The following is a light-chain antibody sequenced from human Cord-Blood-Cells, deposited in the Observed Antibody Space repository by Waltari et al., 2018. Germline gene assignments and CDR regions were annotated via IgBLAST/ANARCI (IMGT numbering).Light chain of an antibody. J-gene: IGKJ1*01. CDR2: GAS. Sequence: EIVMTQSPATLSVSPGGRATLSCTASQSVSSNLAWYQQKPGQAPTLLIYGASTRATGIPARFSGSGSGTEFTLTISSLQSEDFAVYYCQQYNNWPWTFGQGTKVEIK. CDR1: QSVSSN. V-gene: IGKV3-15*01. CDR3: QQYNNWPWT.